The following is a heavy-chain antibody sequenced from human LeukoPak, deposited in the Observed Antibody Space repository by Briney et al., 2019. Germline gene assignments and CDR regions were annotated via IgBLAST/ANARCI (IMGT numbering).Heavy chain of an antibody. V-gene: IGHV4-59*01. CDR1: GGSISSYY. D-gene: IGHD1-26*01. Sequence: SETLSLTCTVSGGSISSYYWSWIRQTPGKGLEWIGYIYYSGSTNFNPSLKSRVTISVDTSKNQFSLKLSSVTAADTAVYYCARGSSYGGHLGYWGQGTLVTVSS. CDR2: IYYSGST. CDR3: ARGSSYGGHLGY. J-gene: IGHJ4*02.